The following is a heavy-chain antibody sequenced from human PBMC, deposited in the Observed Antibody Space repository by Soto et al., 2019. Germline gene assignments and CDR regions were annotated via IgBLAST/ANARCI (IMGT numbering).Heavy chain of an antibody. Sequence: ASVKVSCKASGYTFTGYYMHRVRQAPGQGLEWMGWINPNSGGTNYAQKFQGRVTMTRDTSISTAYMELSRLRSDDTAVYYCARDRYDSTAPTDYWGQGTLVTVSS. V-gene: IGHV1-2*02. J-gene: IGHJ4*02. CDR3: ARDRYDSTAPTDY. CDR2: INPNSGGT. CDR1: GYTFTGYY. D-gene: IGHD3-22*01.